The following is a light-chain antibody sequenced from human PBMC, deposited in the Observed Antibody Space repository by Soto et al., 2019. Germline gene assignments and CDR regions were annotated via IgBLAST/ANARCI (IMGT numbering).Light chain of an antibody. CDR3: QQYSRSPQKMYT. Sequence: EIVLTQSPGTLSLSPGERATLSCRASQSVSSIYLAWYQQKPGLAPRLVIYAASSRATGIPDRFSGSGSGTDFTLTISRVEPEDFAVYYCQQYSRSPQKMYTFGQGTKLEIK. CDR1: QSVSSIY. J-gene: IGKJ2*01. V-gene: IGKV3-20*01. CDR2: AAS.